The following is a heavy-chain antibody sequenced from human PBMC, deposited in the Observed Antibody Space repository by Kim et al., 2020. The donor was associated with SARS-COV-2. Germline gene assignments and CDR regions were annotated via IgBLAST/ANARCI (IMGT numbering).Heavy chain of an antibody. Sequence: RFTISRDNSKNTLYLQMNSLRAEDTAVYYCASSYSGYDPPHYYYYYGMDVWGQGTTVTVSS. V-gene: IGHV3-53*01. D-gene: IGHD5-12*01. CDR3: ASSYSGYDPPHYYYYYGMDV. J-gene: IGHJ6*02.